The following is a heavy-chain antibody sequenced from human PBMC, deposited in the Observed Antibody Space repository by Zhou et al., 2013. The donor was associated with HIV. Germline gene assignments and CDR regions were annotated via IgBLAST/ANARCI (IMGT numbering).Heavy chain of an antibody. D-gene: IGHD4-17*01. CDR3: ARFYGDYVQVKYYFDY. CDR2: INPNSGGT. V-gene: IGHV1-2*02. CDR1: GYTFTGYY. Sequence: QVQLVQSGAEVKKPGASVKVSCKASGYTFTGYYMHWVRQAPGQGLEWMGWINPNSGGTNYAQKFQGRVTMTRDTSISTAYMELSRLRSDDTAVYYCARFYGDYVQVKYYFDYWGQGTLVTVSS. J-gene: IGHJ4*02.